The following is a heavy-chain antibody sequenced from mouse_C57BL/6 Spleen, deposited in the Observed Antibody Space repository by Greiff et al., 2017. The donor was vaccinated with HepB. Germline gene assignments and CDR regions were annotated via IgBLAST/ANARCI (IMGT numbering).Heavy chain of an antibody. D-gene: IGHD2-3*01. J-gene: IGHJ3*01. Sequence: VKLMESGAELVRPGASVTLSCKASGYTFTDYEMHWVKQTPVHGLEWIGAIDPETGGTAYNQKFKGKAILTADKSSSTAYMELRSLTSEDSAVYYCTRVVGYYEAWFAYWGQGTLVTVSA. CDR3: TRVVGYYEAWFAY. V-gene: IGHV1-15*01. CDR2: IDPETGGT. CDR1: GYTFTDYE.